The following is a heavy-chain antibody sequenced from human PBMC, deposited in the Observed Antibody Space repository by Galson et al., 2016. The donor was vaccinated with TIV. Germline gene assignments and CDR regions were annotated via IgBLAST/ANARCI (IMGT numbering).Heavy chain of an antibody. J-gene: IGHJ4*02. CDR1: GFTFSNAW. CDR3: TTDLGYCLTTSCSLGLDY. V-gene: IGHV3-15*01. CDR2: IKSKSDGATT. Sequence: SLRLSCAASGFTFSNAWMTWVRQAPGRGLEWVGRIKSKSDGATTAYAAPVKGRFSISRDDSKDTVYLQMNNLKTEDKALYFCTTDLGYCLTTSCSLGLDYWGQGTLVTVSS. D-gene: IGHD2-2*01.